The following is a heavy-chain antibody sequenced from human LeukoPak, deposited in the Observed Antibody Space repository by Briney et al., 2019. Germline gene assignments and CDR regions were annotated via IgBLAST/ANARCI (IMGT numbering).Heavy chain of an antibody. D-gene: IGHD5-18*01. J-gene: IGHJ4*02. Sequence: ASVKVSCKVSGYTLTELSMHWVRQAPGKGLEWRGGFDPEDGETIYAQKLQGRVTMTEDTSTDTAYMELSSLRSEDTAVYYCATDPLLKEQLWFGGPLWYWGQGTLVTVSS. CDR3: ATDPLLKEQLWFGGPLWY. V-gene: IGHV1-24*01. CDR2: FDPEDGET. CDR1: GYTLTELS.